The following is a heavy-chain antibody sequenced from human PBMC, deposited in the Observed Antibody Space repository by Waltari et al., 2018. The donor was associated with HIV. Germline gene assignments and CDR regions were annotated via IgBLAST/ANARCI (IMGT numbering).Heavy chain of an antibody. D-gene: IGHD3-3*02. CDR2: IYYSVSGNT. Sequence: QVQLQESGPGLVKPSQTLSLTCNVSGDSISSGYNYWNWIRQPPGKGLEWIWYIYYSVSGNTYYNPSLERLGSISGDTSKNQFSLKLSSVTAADTAVYYCASLGQRGPSFRVLGYWGQGILVTVAS. V-gene: IGHV4-30-4*01. J-gene: IGHJ4*02. CDR1: GDSISSGYNY. CDR3: ASLGQRGPSFRVLGY.